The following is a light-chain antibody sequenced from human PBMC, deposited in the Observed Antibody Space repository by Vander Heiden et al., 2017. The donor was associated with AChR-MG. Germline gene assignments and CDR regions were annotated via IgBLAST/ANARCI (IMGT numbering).Light chain of an antibody. J-gene: IGKJ1*01. V-gene: IGKV3-15*01. CDR3: QQDKHSPPWA. CDR1: ERVGSH. Sequence: EIVMTQSPATLSVSPGESVTLSCRASERVGSHLAWYQQKPGQGPRLLIYGASTRATGIPARFSGSRYETEFTLTISIRQSEDFAVYYCQQDKHSPPWAFGQGTKVELK. CDR2: GAS.